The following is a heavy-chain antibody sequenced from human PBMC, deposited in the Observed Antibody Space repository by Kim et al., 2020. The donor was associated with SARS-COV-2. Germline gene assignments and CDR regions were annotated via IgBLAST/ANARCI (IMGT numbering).Heavy chain of an antibody. V-gene: IGHV3-23*01. Sequence: GGSLRLSCADSAFTFSSYAMNCVRQAPGNVLEWVSTISGGGGTTYYADSVKGRFTIFRDNYKNTLYRQMNSLRAEDAAVYYCAKVYNWNYRGLDYWGQGTLVTVSS. CDR2: ISGGGGTT. J-gene: IGHJ4*02. CDR3: AKVYNWNYRGLDY. CDR1: AFTFSSYA. D-gene: IGHD1-1*01.